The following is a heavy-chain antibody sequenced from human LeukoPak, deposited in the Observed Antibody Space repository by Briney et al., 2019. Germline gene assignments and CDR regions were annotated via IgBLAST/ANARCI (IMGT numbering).Heavy chain of an antibody. J-gene: IGHJ3*02. CDR2: MYSGGNT. CDR3: ASLNGDYEGAAFDI. Sequence: GGSLRLSCAASGFTVSRNYMSWVRQAPGKGLEWVLVMYSGGNTYYADSVKGRFTISRDNSKNTLYLQMNSLRAEDTAVYYCASLNGDYEGAAFDIWGQGTMFTVSS. D-gene: IGHD4-17*01. CDR1: GFTVSRNY. V-gene: IGHV3-53*01.